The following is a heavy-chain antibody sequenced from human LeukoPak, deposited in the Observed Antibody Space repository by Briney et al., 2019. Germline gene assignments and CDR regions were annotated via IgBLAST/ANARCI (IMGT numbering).Heavy chain of an antibody. Sequence: GGSLRLSCAASGNYWIHWVRQVPGKGLVWASHINSDGSWTSYADSVKGRFTISEDNAKNTVYLQMNSLRAEDTAVYYCVSFYETYWGRGTLVTVSS. J-gene: IGHJ4*02. CDR3: VSFYETY. V-gene: IGHV3-74*01. CDR1: GNYW. D-gene: IGHD2/OR15-2a*01. CDR2: INSDGSWT.